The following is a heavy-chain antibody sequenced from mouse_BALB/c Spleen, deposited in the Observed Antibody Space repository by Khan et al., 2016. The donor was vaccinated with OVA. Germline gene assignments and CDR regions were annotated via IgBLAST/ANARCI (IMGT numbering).Heavy chain of an antibody. CDR3: TTLAYYYDSEGFAY. Sequence: EVELVESGGDLVKPGGSLKLSCAASGFTFSTYGMSWVRQAPDKRLEWVATVSTGGSSTYYPDSVKGRFTISRDNAKNTLYLQMSGLRYEDTAMFYCTTLAYYYDSEGFAYWGQGTLVTVSA. CDR2: VSTGGSST. V-gene: IGHV5-6*01. D-gene: IGHD1-1*01. J-gene: IGHJ3*01. CDR1: GFTFSTYG.